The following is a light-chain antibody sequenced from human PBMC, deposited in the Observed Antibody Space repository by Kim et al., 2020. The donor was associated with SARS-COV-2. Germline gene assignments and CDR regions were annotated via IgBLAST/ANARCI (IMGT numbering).Light chain of an antibody. CDR1: SLRSYY. CDR2: GKN. V-gene: IGLV3-19*01. J-gene: IGLJ2*01. CDR3: NSRDSSGNHLVV. Sequence: LGQTVRITCQGDSLRSYYASWYQQKPGQAPVLVIYGKNNRPSGIPDRLSGSSSGNTASLTITGAQAEDEADYYCNSRDSSGNHLVVFGGGTQRTVL.